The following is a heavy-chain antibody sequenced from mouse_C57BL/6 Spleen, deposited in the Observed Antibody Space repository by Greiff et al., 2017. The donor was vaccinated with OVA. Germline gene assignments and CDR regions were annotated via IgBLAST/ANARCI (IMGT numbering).Heavy chain of an antibody. Sequence: ESGPGLVKPSQSLSLTCSVTGYSITSGYYWNWIRQFPGNKLEWMGYISYDGSNNYNPSLKNRISITRDTSKNQFFLKLNSVTTEDTATYYCARGENWDAFAYWGQGTLVTVSA. CDR2: ISYDGSN. CDR1: GYSITSGYY. J-gene: IGHJ3*01. CDR3: ARGENWDAFAY. V-gene: IGHV3-6*01. D-gene: IGHD4-1*01.